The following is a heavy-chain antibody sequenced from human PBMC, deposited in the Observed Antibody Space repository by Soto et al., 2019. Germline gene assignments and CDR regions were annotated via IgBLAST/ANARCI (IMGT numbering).Heavy chain of an antibody. D-gene: IGHD2-2*02. CDR2: ININGSRP. J-gene: IGHJ4*02. CDR1: GFTFINYW. Sequence: GGSRGLPCPPSGFTFINYWMHWAGQAPGEGLWGVSRININGSRPSYPDSVKGRFTISRDKAKNTLSLQMNSLRADDTAVYYCARGGVGRYCSSSSCYTWVFDYWGQGTLVTVSS. CDR3: ARGGVGRYCSSSSCYTWVFDY. V-gene: IGHV3-74*01.